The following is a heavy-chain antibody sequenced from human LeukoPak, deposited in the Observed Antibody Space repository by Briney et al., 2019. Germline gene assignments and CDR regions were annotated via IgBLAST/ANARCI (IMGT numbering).Heavy chain of an antibody. CDR2: IKSKTDGGTT. D-gene: IGHD1-26*01. CDR1: GFTFSNAW. CDR3: TTGVEGAEGFDY. Sequence: PGGSLRLSCAASGFTFSNAWMSWVRQAPGKGLEWVGRIKSKTDGGTTDYAAPVKGRFTISRDDSKNTLYLQMNSLKTEDTAVYYCTTGVEGAEGFDYWGQGTLVTVSS. J-gene: IGHJ4*02. V-gene: IGHV3-15*05.